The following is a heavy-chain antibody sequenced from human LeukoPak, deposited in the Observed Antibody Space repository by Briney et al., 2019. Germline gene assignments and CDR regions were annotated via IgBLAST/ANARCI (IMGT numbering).Heavy chain of an antibody. V-gene: IGHV3-53*01. CDR1: GFTVSSHY. D-gene: IGHD4-17*01. J-gene: IGHJ4*02. CDR3: ARLDDYGDYVDY. CDR2: IYSGGST. Sequence: GGSLRLSCAASGFTVSSHYMTWVCQAPGKGLEWVSVIYSGGSTYYADSVKGRFTISRDNSKNTLYLQMKSLRAEDTAVYYCARLDDYGDYVDYWGQGTLVTVSP.